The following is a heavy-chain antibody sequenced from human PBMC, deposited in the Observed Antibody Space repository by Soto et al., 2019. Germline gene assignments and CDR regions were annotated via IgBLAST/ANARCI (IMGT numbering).Heavy chain of an antibody. Sequence: QVQLVQSGAEVKKPGSSVKVSCKASGGTFSSYAISWVRQAPGQGLEWMGGIIPIFGTANYAQKFQGRVTLTGDESTSTGYMEVSSLRSEGTAVYYWARRGGEDITVAQERYWYFDLWGRGTLVTVSS. J-gene: IGHJ2*01. CDR1: GGTFSSYA. CDR3: ARRGGEDITVAQERYWYFDL. D-gene: IGHD2-15*01. CDR2: IIPIFGTA. V-gene: IGHV1-69*12.